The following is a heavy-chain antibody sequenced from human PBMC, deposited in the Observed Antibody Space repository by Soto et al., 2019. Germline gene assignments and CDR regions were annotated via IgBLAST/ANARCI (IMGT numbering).Heavy chain of an antibody. CDR1: GYTFTTYG. CDR3: ARFNCISSSCYEGYFDY. V-gene: IGHV1-18*01. CDR2: ISTDIGNT. J-gene: IGHJ4*02. Sequence: QVQLVQSGAEVKKPGASVKVSCKTSGYTFTTYGISWVRQAPGQGLEWMGWISTDIGNTNYAQKVQDRVTMTTDTSTSTAYTELRSLRSDDTAVYYCARFNCISSSCYEGYFDYWGQGTLVTVSS. D-gene: IGHD2-2*01.